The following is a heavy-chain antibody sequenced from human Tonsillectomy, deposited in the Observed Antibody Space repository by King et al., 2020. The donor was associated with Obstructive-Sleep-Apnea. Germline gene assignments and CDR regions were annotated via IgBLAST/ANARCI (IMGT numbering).Heavy chain of an antibody. CDR2: ISWNSGSI. CDR1: GFTFDDYA. J-gene: IGHJ2*01. Sequence: VQLVESGGGLVQPGRSLRLSCAASGFTFDDYAMHWVRQAPGKGLEWVSGISWNSGSIGYADSVKGRFTISRDNAKNSLYLQMNSLRAEDTALYYCAKDALWFGELQKYWYFDLWGRGTLVTVSS. D-gene: IGHD3-10*01. V-gene: IGHV3-9*01. CDR3: AKDALWFGELQKYWYFDL.